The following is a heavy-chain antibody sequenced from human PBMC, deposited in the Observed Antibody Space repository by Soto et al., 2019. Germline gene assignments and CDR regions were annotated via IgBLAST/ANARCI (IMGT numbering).Heavy chain of an antibody. CDR1: GYTFSSYG. CDR2: ISPYNGDT. CDR3: ARDGYCHGGICYRGGWFDP. J-gene: IGHJ5*02. V-gene: IGHV1-18*03. D-gene: IGHD2-15*01. Sequence: ASVKVSCNTSGYTFSSYGVTWVLQAPGQGLEWMGRISPYNGDTNYAQNFQDSNTNTTDTSTSTAYSELRSLRSDDLAVYYFARDGYCHGGICYRGGWFDPWGQGTLVTVSS.